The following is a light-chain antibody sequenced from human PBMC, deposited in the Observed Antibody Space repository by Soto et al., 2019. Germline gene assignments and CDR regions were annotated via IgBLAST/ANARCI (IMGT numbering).Light chain of an antibody. J-gene: IGKJ1*01. Sequence: EIVLTQAPGTRSLSPGERATLSCRASQSVSSSYLAWYQQKPGQAPRLLIYGASSRPTGIPDRFSGSGSGTDFTPTISRLEPEDFAEYYCQQYGSSKTFGPGTKVDI. CDR3: QQYGSSKT. CDR1: QSVSSSY. CDR2: GAS. V-gene: IGKV3-20*01.